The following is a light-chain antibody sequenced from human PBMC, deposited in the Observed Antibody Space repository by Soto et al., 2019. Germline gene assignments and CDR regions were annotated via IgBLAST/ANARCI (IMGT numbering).Light chain of an antibody. Sequence: QSVLTQPASVAGSPGQSITISCTGTSSDVGSYNLVSWYQQHPGKAPKLMIYEGSKRHSGVSNRFSGSKSGNTASLTISGLQAEDEADYYCCSYAGSSTFEVFGGGTQLTV. J-gene: IGLJ2*01. CDR2: EGS. V-gene: IGLV2-23*03. CDR3: CSYAGSSTFEV. CDR1: SSDVGSYNL.